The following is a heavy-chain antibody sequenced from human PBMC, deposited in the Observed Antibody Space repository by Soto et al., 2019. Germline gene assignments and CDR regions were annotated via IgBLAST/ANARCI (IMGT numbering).Heavy chain of an antibody. J-gene: IGHJ4*02. CDR3: ARYSRGSVRYFFHC. Sequence: PGGSLRLSCVASGFTFISSFMGWVRQAPGKGLEWVANINQDGGGTYYVDSVEGRFTISRDNAKDSLYLQMNSLRGEDTAVYYCARYSRGSVRYFFHCSGQGSLATVSS. CDR2: INQDGGGT. CDR1: GFTFISSF. V-gene: IGHV3-7*03. D-gene: IGHD2-15*01.